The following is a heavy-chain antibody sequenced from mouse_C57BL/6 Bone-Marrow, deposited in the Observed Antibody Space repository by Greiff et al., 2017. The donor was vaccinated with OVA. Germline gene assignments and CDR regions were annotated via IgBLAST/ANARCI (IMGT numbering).Heavy chain of an antibody. Sequence: EVQGVESGGGLVQPGGSLKLSCAASGFTFSDYYLYWVRQTPEKRLEWVAYLSNGGGSTYYPDPVKGRFTISSDNAKNTLYLQMSRLKSEDKAMYYCARHDGYYVDYWGQGTTLTVSS. V-gene: IGHV5-12*01. J-gene: IGHJ2*01. CDR3: ARHDGYYVDY. CDR1: GFTFSDYY. CDR2: LSNGGGST. D-gene: IGHD2-3*01.